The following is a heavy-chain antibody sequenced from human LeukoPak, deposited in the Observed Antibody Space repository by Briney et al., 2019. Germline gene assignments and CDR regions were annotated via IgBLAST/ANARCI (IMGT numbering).Heavy chain of an antibody. Sequence: SETLSLTCAVYGGSFSGYYWSWLRQPPGKGLEWIGEINHSGSTNYNPSLKRRVTITVDTIKNQFSLKLSYVTAADTAVYYCARKYTSEYYVWGSYRSDYWGQGTLVTVSS. V-gene: IGHV4-34*01. J-gene: IGHJ4*02. CDR2: INHSGST. CDR1: GGSFSGYY. CDR3: ARKYTSEYYVWGSYRSDY. D-gene: IGHD3-16*02.